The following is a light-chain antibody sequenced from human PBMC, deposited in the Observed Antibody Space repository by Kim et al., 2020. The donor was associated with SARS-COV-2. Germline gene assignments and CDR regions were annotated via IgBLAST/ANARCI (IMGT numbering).Light chain of an antibody. CDR1: PGIDNF. V-gene: IGKV1D-12*01. Sequence: ASVGDRVTITFRARPGIDNFLAWYQQKPGSAPNLLIYAASTLHTGVPSRFSGSGSGTDFTLTISSLQPEDFATYYCQQADNFPPTFGGGTKVDIK. CDR2: AAS. CDR3: QQADNFPPT. J-gene: IGKJ4*01.